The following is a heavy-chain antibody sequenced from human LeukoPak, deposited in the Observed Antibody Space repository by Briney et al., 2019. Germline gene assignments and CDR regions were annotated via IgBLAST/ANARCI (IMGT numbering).Heavy chain of an antibody. CDR2: IWYDGSNK. CDR1: GFTFGSYG. J-gene: IGHJ5*02. Sequence: GGSLRLSCAASGFTFGSYGMHWVRQAPGKGLEWVAVIWYDGSNKYYADSVKGRFTISRDNSKNTLYLQMNSLRAEDTAVYYCARARLAAAGTEWFDPWGQGTLVTVSS. V-gene: IGHV3-33*01. CDR3: ARARLAAAGTEWFDP. D-gene: IGHD6-13*01.